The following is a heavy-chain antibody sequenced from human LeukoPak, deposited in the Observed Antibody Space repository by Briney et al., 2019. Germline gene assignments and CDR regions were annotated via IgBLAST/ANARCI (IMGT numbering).Heavy chain of an antibody. CDR2: IGAYNGNT. Sequence: ASVKVSCKASGYTFTSYGISWVRQAPGQGLEWMGWIGAYNGNTNYAQKLQGRVTMTTDTSTSTAYMELRSLRSDDTAVYHCARESGYCSGGSCYHPQINYYYYGMDVWGQGTTVTVSS. CDR3: ARESGYCSGGSCYHPQINYYYYGMDV. V-gene: IGHV1-18*01. D-gene: IGHD2-15*01. CDR1: GYTFTSYG. J-gene: IGHJ6*02.